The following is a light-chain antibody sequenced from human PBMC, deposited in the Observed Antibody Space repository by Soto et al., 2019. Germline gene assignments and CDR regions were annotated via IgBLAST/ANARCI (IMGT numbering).Light chain of an antibody. CDR1: QSVSSN. CDR2: DTS. J-gene: IGKJ5*01. Sequence: EIVMTQSPATLSVSPGERATLSCRASQSVSSNLAWSQQKPGQAPRLLIYDTSTMDTGIPARFSGSGSGTEFTLTISSLQSEDFAVYYCHQYNNWPITFGQGTRLEIK. CDR3: HQYNNWPIT. V-gene: IGKV3-15*01.